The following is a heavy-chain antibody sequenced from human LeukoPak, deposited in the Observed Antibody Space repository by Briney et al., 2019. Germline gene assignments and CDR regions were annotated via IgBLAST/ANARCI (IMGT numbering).Heavy chain of an antibody. CDR3: ARVVSWTDYYYYMDV. Sequence: SETLSLTCTVSGGSISSYYWSWIRQPPGKGLEWIGYIYYSGSTNYNPSPKSRVTISVDTSKNQFSLKLSSVTAADTAVYYCARVVSWTDYYYYMDVWGKGTTVTVSS. CDR2: IYYSGST. V-gene: IGHV4-59*01. D-gene: IGHD6-13*01. J-gene: IGHJ6*03. CDR1: GGSISSYY.